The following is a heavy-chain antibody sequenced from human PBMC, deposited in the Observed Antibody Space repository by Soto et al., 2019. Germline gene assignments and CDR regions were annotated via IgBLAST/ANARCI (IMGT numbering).Heavy chain of an antibody. CDR1: GFTFSSYW. D-gene: IGHD5-18*01. CDR3: AREGQDTAMTATIYYYYGMDV. Sequence: GGSLRLSCAASGFTFSSYWMSWVRQAPGKGLEWVANIKQDGSEKCYVDSVKGRFTISRDNAKNSLYLQMNSLRAEDTAVYYCAREGQDTAMTATIYYYYGMDVWGQGTTVTVSS. V-gene: IGHV3-7*01. CDR2: IKQDGSEK. J-gene: IGHJ6*02.